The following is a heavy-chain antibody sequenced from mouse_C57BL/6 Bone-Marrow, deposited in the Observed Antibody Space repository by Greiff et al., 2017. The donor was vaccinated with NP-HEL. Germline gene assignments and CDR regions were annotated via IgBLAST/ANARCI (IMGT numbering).Heavy chain of an antibody. D-gene: IGHD2-3*01. CDR3: ARHEYDGYPWYFDV. CDR2: FYPGSGSI. V-gene: IGHV1-62-2*01. CDR1: GYTFTEYT. J-gene: IGHJ1*03. Sequence: QVQLQQSGAELVKPGASVKLSCKASGYTFTEYTIHWVKQRSGQGLEWIGWFYPGSGSITYNEKFKDKANLTADKSSSPVYMELSRLTSEDSAVYFFARHEYDGYPWYFDVWGTGTTVTVSS.